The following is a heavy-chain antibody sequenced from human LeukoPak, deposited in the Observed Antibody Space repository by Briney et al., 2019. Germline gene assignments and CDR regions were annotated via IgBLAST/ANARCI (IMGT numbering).Heavy chain of an antibody. CDR1: GGSISGYH. CDR3: ARGPDDFDY. V-gene: IGHV4-59*01. CDR2: IYYSGTT. Sequence: SETLSLTCTVSGGSISGYHWSWFRQPPGKGLEWIGYIYYSGTTRYNPSLKSRVTISVDTSKNQFSLNLNSETAADTAVYYCARGPDDFDYWGQGTLVTVSS. D-gene: IGHD5-24*01. J-gene: IGHJ4*02.